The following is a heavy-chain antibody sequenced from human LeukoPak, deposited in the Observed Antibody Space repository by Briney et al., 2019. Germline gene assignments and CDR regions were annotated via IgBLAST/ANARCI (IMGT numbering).Heavy chain of an antibody. Sequence: SETLSLTCTVSGGSISSYYCSWIRQPAGKGLEWIGRIYTSGNTNYNPSLKSRLNMSVDTSKNWFSLKLSSVTAADTALYYCARAPSSSSRPFDYWGQGTLVTVSS. CDR3: ARAPSSSSRPFDY. J-gene: IGHJ4*02. V-gene: IGHV4-4*07. CDR1: GGSISSYY. CDR2: IYTSGNT. D-gene: IGHD6-6*01.